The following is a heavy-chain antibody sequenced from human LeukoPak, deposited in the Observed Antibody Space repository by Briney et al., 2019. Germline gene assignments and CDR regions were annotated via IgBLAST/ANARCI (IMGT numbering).Heavy chain of an antibody. CDR1: GFIFSGYG. CDR3: AKDPPHRYDLYYYYGMDV. CDR2: IRYEGSNK. J-gene: IGHJ6*02. Sequence: GGSLRLSCAASGFIFSGYGMHWVRQAPGKGLQWVTFIRYEGSNKYYADSVKGRFTISRDNSKNTLYLQMNSLRAEDTAVYYYAKDPPHRYDLYYYYGMDVWGQGTTVTVSS. V-gene: IGHV3-30*02. D-gene: IGHD1-1*01.